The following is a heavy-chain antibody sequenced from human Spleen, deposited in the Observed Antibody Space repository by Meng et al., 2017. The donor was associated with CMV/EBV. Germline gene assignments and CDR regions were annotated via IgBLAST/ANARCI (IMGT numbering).Heavy chain of an antibody. J-gene: IGHJ4*02. CDR3: AKYSAVGERLYYFDY. CDR2: ISGSDSYI. Sequence: GGSLRLSCAASGFTFTTYSMNWVRQAPGKGLEWVSSISGSDSYIYYADSVKGRFTISRDNAKNSLYLQMNSLRAEDTAVYYCAKYSAVGERLYYFDYWGQGTLVTVSS. D-gene: IGHD2-21*01. CDR1: GFTFTTYS. V-gene: IGHV3-21*04.